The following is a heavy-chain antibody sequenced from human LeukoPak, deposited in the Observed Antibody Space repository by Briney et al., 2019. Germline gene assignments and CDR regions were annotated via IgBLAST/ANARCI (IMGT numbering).Heavy chain of an antibody. CDR1: GGSISSYY. V-gene: IGHV4-34*01. CDR3: ARGVPAEVNYGDSNIRNNWFDP. Sequence: PSETLSLTCTVSGGSISSYYWSWIRQPPGKGLEWIGEINHSGSTNYNPSLKSRVTISVDTSKNQFSLKLSSVTAADTAVYYCARGVPAEVNYGDSNIRNNWFDPWGQGTLVTVSS. J-gene: IGHJ5*02. CDR2: INHSGST. D-gene: IGHD4-17*01.